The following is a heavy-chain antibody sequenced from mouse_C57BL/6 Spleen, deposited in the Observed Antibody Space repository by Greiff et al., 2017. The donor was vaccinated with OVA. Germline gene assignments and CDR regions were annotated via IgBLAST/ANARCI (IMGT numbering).Heavy chain of an antibody. CDR3: ARYYYGSSLYYFDY. D-gene: IGHD1-1*01. CDR2: ISDGGSYT. Sequence: EVMLVESGGGLVKPGGSLKLSCAASGFTFSSYAMSWVRQTPEKRLEWVATISDGGSYTYYPDNVKGRFTISRDNAKNNLYLQMSHLKSEDTAMYYCARYYYGSSLYYFDYWGQGTTLTVSS. CDR1: GFTFSSYA. V-gene: IGHV5-4*03. J-gene: IGHJ2*01.